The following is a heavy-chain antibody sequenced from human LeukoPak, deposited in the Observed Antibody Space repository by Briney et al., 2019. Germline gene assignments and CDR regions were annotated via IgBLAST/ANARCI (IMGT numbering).Heavy chain of an antibody. J-gene: IGHJ2*01. D-gene: IGHD2-15*01. V-gene: IGHV4-34*01. CDR2: INHSGST. CDR3: ARDYCSGGSCYYWYFDL. Sequence: PSETLSLTCAVYGGSFSGYYWSWIRQPPGKGLEWIGEINHSGSTNYNPSLKSRVTISVDTSKNQFSLKLSSVTAADTAVYYCARDYCSGGSCYYWYFDLWGRGTLVTVSS. CDR1: GGSFSGYY.